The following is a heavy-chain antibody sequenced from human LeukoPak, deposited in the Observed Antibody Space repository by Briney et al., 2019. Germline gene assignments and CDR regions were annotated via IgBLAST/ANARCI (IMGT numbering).Heavy chain of an antibody. CDR3: ARGEPVF. V-gene: IGHV3-53*01. CDR2: LCGGST. CDR1: GFTVSTNY. J-gene: IGHJ4*02. Sequence: PGGSLRLSCAASGFTVSTNYMTWVRQAPGKGLEWVSVLCGGSTYYADSVKGRFTISRDNSKNTLYLQMNSLRVEDTAMYYCARGEPVFWGQGSLVTVSS.